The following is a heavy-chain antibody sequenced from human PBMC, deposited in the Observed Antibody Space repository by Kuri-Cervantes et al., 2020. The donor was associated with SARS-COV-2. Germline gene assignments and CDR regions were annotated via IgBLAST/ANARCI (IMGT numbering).Heavy chain of an antibody. D-gene: IGHD2-8*01. CDR2: IYHSGST. V-gene: IGHV4-39*01. CDR3: ARHRMADAFDI. CDR1: GGSISSGDYY. J-gene: IGHJ3*02. Sequence: GSLRLSCTVSGGSISSGDYYWSWIRQPPGKGLEWIGSIYHSGSTYYNPSLKSRVTISVDTSKNQFSLKLSSVTAADTAVYYCARHRMADAFDIWGQGTMVTVSS.